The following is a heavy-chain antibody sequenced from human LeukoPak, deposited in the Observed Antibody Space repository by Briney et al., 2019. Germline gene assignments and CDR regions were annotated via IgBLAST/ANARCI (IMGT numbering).Heavy chain of an antibody. V-gene: IGHV4-59*01. CDR3: ASSSNLRAFDI. CDR2: IYYSGST. Sequence: TPSETLSLTCTVSGGSISSYYWSWIRQPPGRGLEWIGSIYYSGSTNHNPSLKSRVTVSVDTSKNQFSLKLSSVTAADTAVYYCASSSNLRAFDIWGQGTMVTVSS. CDR1: GGSISSYY. D-gene: IGHD4-11*01. J-gene: IGHJ3*02.